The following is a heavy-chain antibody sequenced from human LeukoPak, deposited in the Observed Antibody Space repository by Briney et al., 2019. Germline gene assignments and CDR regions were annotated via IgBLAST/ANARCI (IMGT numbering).Heavy chain of an antibody. V-gene: IGHV3-43*02. CDR2: ISGDGGST. D-gene: IGHD4-11*01. CDR1: GFTFDDYA. CDR3: ARDLQTLTPFDI. J-gene: IGHJ3*02. Sequence: GGSLRLSCAASGFTFDDYAMHWVRQAPGKGLEWVSLISGDGGSTYYADSVKGRFTISRDNAKNSLYLQMNSLRAEDTAVYYCARDLQTLTPFDIWGQGTMVTVSS.